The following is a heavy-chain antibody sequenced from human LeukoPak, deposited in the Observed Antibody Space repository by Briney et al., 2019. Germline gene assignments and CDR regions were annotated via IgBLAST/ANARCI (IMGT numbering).Heavy chain of an antibody. CDR1: GGSISGGFYD. V-gene: IGHV4-61*09. Sequence: PSQTLSLTCTVSGGSISGGFYDWYWIRQPAGKGLEWIGHIYTSKSMNYNPSLKSRVTISVYTSKNQFSLKLTSVTAADTAVYYCARARAPYDFWSGYYSIWGQGTLVTVSS. CDR2: IYTSKSM. D-gene: IGHD3-3*01. J-gene: IGHJ4*02. CDR3: ARARAPYDFWSGYYSI.